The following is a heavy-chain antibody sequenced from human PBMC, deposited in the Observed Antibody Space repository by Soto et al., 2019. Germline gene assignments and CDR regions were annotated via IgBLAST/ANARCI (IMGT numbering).Heavy chain of an antibody. CDR1: GFTVSSNY. V-gene: IGHV3-53*04. Sequence: GGSLRLSCAASGFTVSSNYMSWVRQAPGKGLEWVSVIYSGGSTYYADSVKGRFTISRHNSKNTLYLQMNSLRAEDTAVYYCARLNYGDPKTYYFDYWGQGTLVTVSS. J-gene: IGHJ4*02. D-gene: IGHD4-17*01. CDR3: ARLNYGDPKTYYFDY. CDR2: IYSGGST.